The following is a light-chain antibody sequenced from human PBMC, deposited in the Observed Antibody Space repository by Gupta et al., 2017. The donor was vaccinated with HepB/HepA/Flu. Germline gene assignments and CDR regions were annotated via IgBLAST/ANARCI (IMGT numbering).Light chain of an antibody. V-gene: IGKV1-27*01. CDR1: HDVGTY. Sequence: DIQMTQSPASLSASVGDRVTITCRASHDVGTYLAWYRQKPGKVPAVLIFAASTLQSGVPSRFSGSGSGTYFTLTIINLQPDDLATYYCQNYNSVPFTFGPGTTLDLK. J-gene: IGKJ3*01. CDR3: QNYNSVPFT. CDR2: AAS.